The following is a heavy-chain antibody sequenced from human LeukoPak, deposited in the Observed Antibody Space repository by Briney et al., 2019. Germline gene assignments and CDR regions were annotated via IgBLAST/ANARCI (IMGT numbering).Heavy chain of an antibody. D-gene: IGHD5-18*01. CDR2: ISSSGSTI. CDR1: GFTFSSYS. V-gene: IGHV3-48*04. J-gene: IGHJ4*02. CDR3: ARESAYSFDY. Sequence: PGGSLRLSCAASGFTFSSYSMNWVRQAPGKGLEWISYISSSGSTIYYADSVGGRFTISRDNARNSLYLQMNSLRAEDTAIYYCARESAYSFDYWGQGTLVTVSS.